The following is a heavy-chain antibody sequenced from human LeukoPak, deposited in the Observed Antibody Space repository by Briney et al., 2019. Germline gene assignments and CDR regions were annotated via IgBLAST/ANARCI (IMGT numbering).Heavy chain of an antibody. CDR3: ARDPFSGSYSHFDY. D-gene: IGHD1-26*01. J-gene: IGHJ4*02. V-gene: IGHV3-30-3*01. CDR2: ISYDGSNK. CDR1: GFTFSSYA. Sequence: GGSLRLSCAASGFTFSSYAMHWVRQAPGKGLEWVAVISYDGSNKYYADSVKGRFTISRDNSKNTLYLQMNSLRAEDTAVYYCARDPFSGSYSHFDYWGQGTLVTVSS.